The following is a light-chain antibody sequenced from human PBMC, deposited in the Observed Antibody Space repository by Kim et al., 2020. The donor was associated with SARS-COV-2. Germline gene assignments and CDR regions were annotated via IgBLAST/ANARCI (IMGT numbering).Light chain of an antibody. J-gene: IGKJ1*01. CDR1: QDIGTS. V-gene: IGKV1-16*02. CDR3: QHYHGYPQT. Sequence: DIQMTQSPSSLSASIGDRVTITCRASQDIGTSLAWFQQKPGKAPKSLIFPASTLLSGAPSQFSGSGSGTDFTLTISSLQPEDVATYYCQHYHGYPQTFGQGTKVNIK. CDR2: PAS.